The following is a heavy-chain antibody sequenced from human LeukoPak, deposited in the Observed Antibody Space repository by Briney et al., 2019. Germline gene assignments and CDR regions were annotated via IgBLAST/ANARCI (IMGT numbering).Heavy chain of an antibody. CDR2: IIPIFGTA. D-gene: IGHD6-19*01. CDR3: PTAPPSGSSGWDY. Sequence: VASVKVSCKASGGTFSSYAISWVRQAPGQGLEWMGGIIPIFGTANYAQKFQGRVTITTDESTSTAYMELSSLRSEDTAVYYCPTAPPSGSSGWDYWGQGPLVTVSS. V-gene: IGHV1-69*05. CDR1: GGTFSSYA. J-gene: IGHJ4*02.